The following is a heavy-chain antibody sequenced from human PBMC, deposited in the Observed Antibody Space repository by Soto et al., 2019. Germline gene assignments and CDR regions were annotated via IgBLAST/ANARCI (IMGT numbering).Heavy chain of an antibody. D-gene: IGHD4-17*01. CDR3: TRADLTVTLSVFDP. V-gene: IGHV3-30-3*01. Sequence: QVRLVESGGGVVQPGRSLRLSCAASGFIFSSYAMHWVRQAPGKGLEWVALISDDGSSKYYADSVKGRFTISRDNSKNTLYLQMNSLSAEDTAVYYCTRADLTVTLSVFDPWGQGTLVTVSS. CDR2: ISDDGSSK. CDR1: GFIFSSYA. J-gene: IGHJ5*02.